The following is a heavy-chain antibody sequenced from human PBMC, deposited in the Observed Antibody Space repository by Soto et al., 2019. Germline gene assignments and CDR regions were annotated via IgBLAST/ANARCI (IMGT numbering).Heavy chain of an antibody. J-gene: IGHJ5*02. CDR2: ISSSSSYI. D-gene: IGHD3-10*01. CDR1: GFTFSSYS. V-gene: IGHV3-21*01. Sequence: PGGSLRLSCAASGFTFSSYSMNWVRQAPGKGLEWVSSISSSSSYIYYADSVKGRFTISRDNAKNSLYLQMNSLRAEDTAVYYCARDPPRFITMVRGVTVPWGQGTLVTVSS. CDR3: ARDPPRFITMVRGVTVP.